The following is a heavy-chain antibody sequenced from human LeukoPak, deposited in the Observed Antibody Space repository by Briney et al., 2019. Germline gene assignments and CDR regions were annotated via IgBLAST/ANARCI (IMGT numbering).Heavy chain of an antibody. J-gene: IGHJ6*02. Sequence: ASVKVSCKASGGTFSSYAISWVRQAPGQGLEWMGGIIPIFGTANYAQKFQGRVTITADESMSTAYMELSSLRSEDTAVYYCARGGVSGYYPLHYYYYYGMDVWGQGTTVTVSS. CDR2: IIPIFGTA. CDR3: ARGGVSGYYPLHYYYYYGMDV. D-gene: IGHD3-22*01. CDR1: GGTFSSYA. V-gene: IGHV1-69*01.